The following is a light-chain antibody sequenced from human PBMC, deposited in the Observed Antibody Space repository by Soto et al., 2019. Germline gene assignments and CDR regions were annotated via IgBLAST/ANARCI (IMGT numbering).Light chain of an antibody. CDR2: GNT. J-gene: IGLJ1*01. CDR3: QSYDSSLTALYV. V-gene: IGLV1-40*01. Sequence: QSALTQPPSVSGAPGQRVTTSCTGSSSNIGAGYDVQWYQQLPGTAPKLLMYGNTNRPSGVPDRFSGSKSGTSASLAITGLQAEDEADYYCQSYDSSLTALYVFGTGTKVTVL. CDR1: SSNIGAGYD.